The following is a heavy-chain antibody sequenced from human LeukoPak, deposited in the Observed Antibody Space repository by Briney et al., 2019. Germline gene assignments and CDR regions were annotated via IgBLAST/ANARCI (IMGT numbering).Heavy chain of an antibody. CDR2: IYHDGST. Sequence: PSETLSLTCTVSGYSISSGYYWGWIRQPPGKGLEWIGNIYHDGSTYYNPSLRSRVTISVDTSKNQFSLTVSSVTAADTAVYYCARLGLGAEFDYWGQGTLVTVSS. J-gene: IGHJ4*02. D-gene: IGHD1-26*01. V-gene: IGHV4-38-2*02. CDR1: GYSISSGYY. CDR3: ARLGLGAEFDY.